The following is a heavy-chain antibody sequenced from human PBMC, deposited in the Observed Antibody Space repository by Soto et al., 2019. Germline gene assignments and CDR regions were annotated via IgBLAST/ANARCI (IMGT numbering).Heavy chain of an antibody. D-gene: IGHD3-10*01. J-gene: IGHJ3*02. CDR3: ASGITMVRGTPFDI. Sequence: QVQLVESGGGVVQPGRSLRLSCAASGFTFSSYAMHWVRQAPGKGLEWVAVISYDGSNKYYADSVKGRFTISRDNSKNTLYLQMNSLRAEDTAVYCCASGITMVRGTPFDIWGRGTMVTVSS. CDR2: ISYDGSNK. V-gene: IGHV3-30-3*01. CDR1: GFTFSSYA.